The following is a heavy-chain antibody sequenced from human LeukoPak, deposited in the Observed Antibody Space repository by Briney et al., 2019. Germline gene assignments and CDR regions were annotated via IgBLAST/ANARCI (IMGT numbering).Heavy chain of an antibody. CDR2: ITSSSSYI. CDR3: ARDLRIVGATFDY. D-gene: IGHD1-26*01. Sequence: GGSLRLSCAASGFTFSRYNMNWVRQAPGKGLEWVSSITSSSSYIYYADSVKGRFTISRDNAKNSLYLQMNSLRAEDTAVYYCARDLRIVGATFDYWGQGTLVTVSS. V-gene: IGHV3-21*01. J-gene: IGHJ4*02. CDR1: GFTFSRYN.